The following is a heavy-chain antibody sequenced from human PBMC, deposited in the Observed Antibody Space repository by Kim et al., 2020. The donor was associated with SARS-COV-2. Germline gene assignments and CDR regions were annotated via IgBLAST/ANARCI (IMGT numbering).Heavy chain of an antibody. D-gene: IGHD6-13*01. V-gene: IGHV4-59*09. J-gene: IGHJ5*02. Sequence: YHTSLKSRVTISVDTSKNQFALRLSSVTAADTAVYYCARGIAAAGTMFDPWGQGTLVTVSS. CDR3: ARGIAAAGTMFDP.